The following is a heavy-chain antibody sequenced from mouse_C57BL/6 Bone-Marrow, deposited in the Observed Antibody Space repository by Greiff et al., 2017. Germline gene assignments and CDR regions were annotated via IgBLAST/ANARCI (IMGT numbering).Heavy chain of an antibody. CDR2: IYPRSGNT. CDR1: GYTFTSYG. V-gene: IGHV1-81*01. J-gene: IGHJ1*03. Sequence: VQLQQSGAELARPGASVKLSCKASGYTFTSYGISWVKQRTGQGLEWIGEIYPRSGNTYYNEKFKGKATLTAAKSSSTAYMELRSLTSDDSAVYFCANYYGSSYWYFDVWGTGTTVTVSS. D-gene: IGHD1-1*01. CDR3: ANYYGSSYWYFDV.